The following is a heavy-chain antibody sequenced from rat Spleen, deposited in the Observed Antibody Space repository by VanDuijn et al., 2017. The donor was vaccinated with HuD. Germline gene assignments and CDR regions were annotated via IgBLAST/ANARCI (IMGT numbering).Heavy chain of an antibody. V-gene: IGHV5S13*01. CDR3: ARPPYNNYFDC. J-gene: IGHJ2*01. CDR2: ISTCGGNT. CDR1: GFTFSGSG. Sequence: EVQLVESGGGLVQPGRSLKLSCAASGFTFSGSGMAWVRQSPTKVLEWVASISTCGGNTYYRDSVKGRFTISRDNAKSTLYLQMDSLRSEDTATYYCARPPYNNYFDCWGQGVMVTVSS. D-gene: IGHD1-10*01.